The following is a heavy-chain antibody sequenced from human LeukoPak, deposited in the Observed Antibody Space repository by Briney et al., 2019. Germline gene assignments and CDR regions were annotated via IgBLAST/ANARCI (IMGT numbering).Heavy chain of an antibody. CDR1: GYTYD. CDR3: ATYGAYDNWFDP. D-gene: IGHD4-17*01. Sequence: ASVKVSCKASGYTYDVSWVRQAPGQGLEWMGWISRDNGNTNYAQNLQGRVTMTTDTSTNTAYMELRSLTSDDTAVYYCATYGAYDNWFDPWGQGSLVTVSS. J-gene: IGHJ5*02. V-gene: IGHV1-18*01. CDR2: ISRDNGNT.